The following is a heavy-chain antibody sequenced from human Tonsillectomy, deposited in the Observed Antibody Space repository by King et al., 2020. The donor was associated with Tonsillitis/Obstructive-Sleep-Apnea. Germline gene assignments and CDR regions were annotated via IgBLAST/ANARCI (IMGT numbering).Heavy chain of an antibody. CDR3: ARAAPLYCSSTNCYYFDY. CDR1: GGSISSGGYY. Sequence: VQLQESGPGLVKPSQTLSLTCTVSGGSISSGGYYWSWIRQHPGKGLEWIGYIFYSGSTNYNASLKSRVTMSVDTSKNQFSLKLSSVTAADTAVYYCARAAPLYCSSTNCYYFDYWGPGTLVTVSS. V-gene: IGHV4-31*03. D-gene: IGHD2-2*01. J-gene: IGHJ4*02. CDR2: IFYSGST.